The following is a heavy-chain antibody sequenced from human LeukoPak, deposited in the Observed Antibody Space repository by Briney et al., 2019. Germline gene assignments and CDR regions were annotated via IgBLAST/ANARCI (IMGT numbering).Heavy chain of an antibody. J-gene: IGHJ4*02. Sequence: GGSLRLSCAASGFTFSSYDMHWVRQAPGKGLEWVAFIRHDGNIKDFADSVKGRFTISRDNSKNTLYLQMGSLRTEDMAVYYCAKDRSGYSYGYADYWGQGTLVTVSS. CDR1: GFTFSSYD. CDR2: IRHDGNIK. CDR3: AKDRSGYSYGYADY. V-gene: IGHV3-30*02. D-gene: IGHD5-18*01.